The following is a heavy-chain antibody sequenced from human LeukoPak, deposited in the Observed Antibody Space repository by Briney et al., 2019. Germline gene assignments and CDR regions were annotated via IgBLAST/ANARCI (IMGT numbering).Heavy chain of an antibody. D-gene: IGHD3-22*01. J-gene: IGHJ4*02. CDR1: GASISSYY. Sequence: SEPLSLTCTVSGASISSYYWSWIRQPPGKGLEGIGYIYYSGSTNYNPSLKSRVTISVDTSKNQFSLKLSSVTAADTAVYYCARGYDSSGLSLFDYWGQGTLVTVSS. CDR2: IYYSGST. V-gene: IGHV4-59*01. CDR3: ARGYDSSGLSLFDY.